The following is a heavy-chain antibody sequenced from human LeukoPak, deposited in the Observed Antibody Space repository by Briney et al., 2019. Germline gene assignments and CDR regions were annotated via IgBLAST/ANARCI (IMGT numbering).Heavy chain of an antibody. CDR3: AEAGSYIDAFDI. D-gene: IGHD1-26*01. J-gene: IGHJ3*02. Sequence: SVKVSCKASGGTFSSYAISRVRQAPGQGLEWMGRIIPILGIANYAQKFQGRVTITADKSTSTAYMELSSLRSEDTAVYYCAEAGSYIDAFDIWGQGTMVTVSS. CDR2: IIPILGIA. V-gene: IGHV1-69*04. CDR1: GGTFSSYA.